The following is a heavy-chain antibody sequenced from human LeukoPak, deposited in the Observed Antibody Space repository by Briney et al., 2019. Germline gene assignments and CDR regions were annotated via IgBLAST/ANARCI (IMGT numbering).Heavy chain of an antibody. CDR2: IYHSGST. CDR3: ARVGGGSGPYYFDY. Sequence: SETLSLTCAVSGYFISSGYYWGWIRQPPGKGLEWIGSIYHSGSTYYNPSLKSPVTISIDTSKKQFSLKLSSVSAADTAVYYCARVGGGSGPYYFDYWGQGTLVTVCS. J-gene: IGHJ4*02. D-gene: IGHD6-19*01. V-gene: IGHV4-38-2*01. CDR1: GYFISSGYY.